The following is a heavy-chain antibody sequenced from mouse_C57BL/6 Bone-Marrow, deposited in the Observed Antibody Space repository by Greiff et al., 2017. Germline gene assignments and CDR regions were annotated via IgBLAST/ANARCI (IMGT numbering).Heavy chain of an antibody. CDR1: GYTFTSYW. Sequence: QVQLQQPGAELVRPGTSVKLSCTASGYTFTSYWMHWVKQRPGQGLEWIGVIDPSDSYTNYNQKFKGKATLTVAPSSSTAYMQLSSLTSEDAAVYYCARGAGSIPYWYCDVWGTGTTVTVSS. CDR2: IDPSDSYT. V-gene: IGHV1-59*01. CDR3: ARGAGSIPYWYCDV. J-gene: IGHJ1*03. D-gene: IGHD1-1*01.